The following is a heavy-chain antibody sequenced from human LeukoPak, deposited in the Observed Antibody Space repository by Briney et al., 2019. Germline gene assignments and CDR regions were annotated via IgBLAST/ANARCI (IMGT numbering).Heavy chain of an antibody. CDR2: INPKSGAT. CDR3: ARDMHIVVTGRDY. D-gene: IGHD6-19*01. J-gene: IGHJ4*02. CDR1: GYTFTGYY. V-gene: IGHV1-2*02. Sequence: ASVKVSCKGSGYTFTGYYMHWVRQAPGQGLEWMGWINPKSGATNFEQKFQGRVTMTRDTSISTAYMELSRLRSDDTAVYYCARDMHIVVTGRDYWGQGTLVTVSS.